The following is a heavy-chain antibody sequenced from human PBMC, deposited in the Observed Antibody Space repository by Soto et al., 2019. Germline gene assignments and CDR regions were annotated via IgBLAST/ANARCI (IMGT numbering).Heavy chain of an antibody. CDR2: IYHSGST. CDR3: ARSPVSYDSSGYNDY. CDR1: GYSISSGYY. V-gene: IGHV4-38-2*01. J-gene: IGHJ4*02. Sequence: SETLSLTCAVSGYSISSGYYWGWIRQPPGKGLEWIGSIYHSGSTYYNPSLKSRVTISVDTSKNQFSLKLSSVTAADTAVYYCARSPVSYDSSGYNDYWGQGTLVTVSS. D-gene: IGHD3-22*01.